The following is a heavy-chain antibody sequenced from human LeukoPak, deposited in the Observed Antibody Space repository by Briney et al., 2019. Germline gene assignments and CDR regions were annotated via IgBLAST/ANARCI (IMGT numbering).Heavy chain of an antibody. V-gene: IGHV3-30*02. CDR3: AKDRRSSGWNAAPGY. J-gene: IGHJ4*02. CDR1: GFTFSSYG. D-gene: IGHD6-19*01. Sequence: GGSLRLSCAASGFTFSSYGMHWVRQAPGKGLEWVAFIRYDGSKQYYADSVKGRFTISRDNSKNTLFLQMNSLRGEDTAVYYCAKDRRSSGWNAAPGYWGQGPLVTVSS. CDR2: IRYDGSKQ.